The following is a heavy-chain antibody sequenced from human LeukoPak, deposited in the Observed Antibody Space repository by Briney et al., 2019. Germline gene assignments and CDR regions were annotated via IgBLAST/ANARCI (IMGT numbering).Heavy chain of an antibody. D-gene: IGHD4-11*01. CDR3: ARGRVSSSTWYSTYYYFFYMDF. V-gene: IGHV4-39*07. Sequence: PSETLSLTCTVSGGSISSSGYYWGWIRQPPGKGLEWIGSVFYSVSTYYNPSLKSRVIISVDTSKNLFSLKLSSVTAADTAVYFCARGRVSSSTWYSTYYYFFYMDFWGKGTTVTVSS. J-gene: IGHJ6*03. CDR2: VFYSVST. CDR1: GGSISSSGYY.